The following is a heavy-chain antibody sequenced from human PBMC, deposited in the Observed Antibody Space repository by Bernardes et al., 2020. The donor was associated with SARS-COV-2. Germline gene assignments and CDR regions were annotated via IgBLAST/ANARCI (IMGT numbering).Heavy chain of an antibody. CDR2: IHPSAST. D-gene: IGHD3-10*01. CDR3: AREVPGAASRDYLDN. Sequence: SETLSLTCTVSGGSMTGYYWAWIRQPAGKGLEWLGRIHPSASTPYKPPLGSRVTMSEDASKNQFYLKLSSVTAADTALYFCAREVPGAASRDYLDNWGQGILVTVSS. V-gene: IGHV4-4*07. J-gene: IGHJ4*02. CDR1: GGSMTGYY.